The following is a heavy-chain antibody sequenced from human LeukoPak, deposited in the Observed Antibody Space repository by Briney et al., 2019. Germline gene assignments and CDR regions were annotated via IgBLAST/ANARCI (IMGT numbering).Heavy chain of an antibody. D-gene: IGHD2-21*02. CDR2: INPSGGST. CDR1: GYTFTSYY. Sequence: ASVKVSCKASGYTFTSYYMHWVRQAPGQGLEWMGLINPSGGSTSYAQKFQGRVTMTRDTSTSTVYMELSSLRSEDTAVYYCARDPNPSPYCGGDCYSGTDNWFDPWGQGTLVTVSS. V-gene: IGHV1-46*01. J-gene: IGHJ5*02. CDR3: ARDPNPSPYCGGDCYSGTDNWFDP.